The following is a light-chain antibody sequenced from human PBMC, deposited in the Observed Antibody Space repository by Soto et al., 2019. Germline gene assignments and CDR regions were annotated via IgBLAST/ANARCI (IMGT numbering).Light chain of an antibody. V-gene: IGKV3-15*01. CDR1: QTVSRN. CDR3: QQYNNWPS. J-gene: IGKJ5*01. Sequence: EVVMTQSRATLSVSLGERPTLASRASQTVSRNLAWYQQRPGQAPRLLIYDISNRAAGVQARFSGSGSEAEFTLTIRSLQSEDFAVYFCQQYNNWPSFGQGTRLEIK. CDR2: DIS.